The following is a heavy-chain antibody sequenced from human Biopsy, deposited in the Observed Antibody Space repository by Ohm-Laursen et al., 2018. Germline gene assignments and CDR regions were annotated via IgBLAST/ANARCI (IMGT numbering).Heavy chain of an antibody. V-gene: IGHV4-59*01. CDR1: GGSISDDY. Sequence: SETLSLTCGVSGGSISDDYWNRIRQPPGKGLQVIGYISSGGRAKYNPSLKSRLTISLDTSKNQLSLRLSSVTAADSAIYYCARERQFRFLEGAFDYWGQGILVTVSS. CDR2: ISSGGRA. D-gene: IGHD3-3*01. J-gene: IGHJ4*02. CDR3: ARERQFRFLEGAFDY.